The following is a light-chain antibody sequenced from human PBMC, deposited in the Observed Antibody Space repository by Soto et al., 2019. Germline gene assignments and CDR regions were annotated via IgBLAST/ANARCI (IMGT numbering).Light chain of an antibody. CDR2: NNN. CDR1: SSNIGTNT. V-gene: IGLV1-44*01. CDR3: AAWDDSLNGPV. J-gene: IGLJ3*02. Sequence: QSVLTQPPSASGTPGQRVTISCSGSSSNIGTNTVNWYQQLPGTAPKLLIYNNNQRPSGVPDQFSGSKSGTSASLAISGLQSEDEADYYCAAWDDSLNGPVFGGGTKLTVL.